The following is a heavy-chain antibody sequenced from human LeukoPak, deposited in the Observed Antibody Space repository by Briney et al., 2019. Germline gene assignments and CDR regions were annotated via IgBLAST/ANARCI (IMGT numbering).Heavy chain of an antibody. CDR2: INAANGNT. CDR1: GYTFINYA. D-gene: IGHD6-6*01. J-gene: IGHJ5*02. V-gene: IGHV1-3*03. CDR3: AREAMSGDVVHQTFNWFGP. Sequence: GASVKVSCKASGYTFINYAIHWVRQAPGQRLEWMVWINAANGNTKYSEEFQDRVNITRNTSASGAYMELSSLRSEDTAVYYCAREAMSGDVVHQTFNWFGPWGQGTLVTVSS.